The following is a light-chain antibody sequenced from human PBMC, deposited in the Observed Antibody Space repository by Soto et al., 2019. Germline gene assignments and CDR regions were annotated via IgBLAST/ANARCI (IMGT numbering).Light chain of an antibody. Sequence: DIQMTQSPSSLSASVGARVTITCQASQDISNYLNWYQQKPGKAPKLMIYDASNLETGVPSRFSGSGSGTDFTFTISSLQPEDIATYYCQQYDNLPPTCGGGTKVEIK. CDR1: QDISNY. J-gene: IGKJ4*01. CDR2: DAS. CDR3: QQYDNLPPT. V-gene: IGKV1-33*01.